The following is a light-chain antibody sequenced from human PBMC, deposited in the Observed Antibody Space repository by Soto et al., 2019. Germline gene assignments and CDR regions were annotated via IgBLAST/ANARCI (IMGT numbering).Light chain of an antibody. V-gene: IGKV1-5*01. CDR3: QQYNSYSGT. CDR2: DAS. J-gene: IGKJ1*01. CDR1: QSISSW. Sequence: DIQMTQSPSTLSASVGDRVTITCRASQSISSWLAWYQQKPGKAPKLLIYDASSLESGGPSRFSGSGSGTAFPLTTSIRQPDDFANDYCQQYNSYSGTFGQGTKVEIK.